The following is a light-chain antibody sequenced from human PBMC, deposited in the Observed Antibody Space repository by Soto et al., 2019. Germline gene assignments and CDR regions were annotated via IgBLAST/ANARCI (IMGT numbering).Light chain of an antibody. V-gene: IGKV1-5*01. J-gene: IGKJ1*01. CDR1: QSLNNR. CDR3: QQYKA. Sequence: DIHLTQSPSTLSASVGDRVTITCRASQSLNNRLAWYQQKPGKAPKLLIYDASTLESGVSSRFSGTGSETECTLTITDLQADDLATYYCQQYKAFGQGTKVDIK. CDR2: DAS.